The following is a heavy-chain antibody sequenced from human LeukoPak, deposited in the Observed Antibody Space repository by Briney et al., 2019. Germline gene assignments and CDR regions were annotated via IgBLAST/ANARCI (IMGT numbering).Heavy chain of an antibody. J-gene: IGHJ4*02. D-gene: IGHD1-26*01. Sequence: KTSDTLSLTCAVYGGSFSGYYWSWIRQPPGKGLEWIGEINHSGSTNYNPSLKSRVTISVDTSKNQFSLKPSSVTAADTAVYYCARGSGSYYYWGQGTLVTVSS. CDR3: ARGSGSYYY. CDR1: GGSFSGYY. CDR2: INHSGST. V-gene: IGHV4-34*01.